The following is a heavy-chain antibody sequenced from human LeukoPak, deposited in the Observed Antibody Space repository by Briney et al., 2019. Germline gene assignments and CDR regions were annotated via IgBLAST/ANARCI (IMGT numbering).Heavy chain of an antibody. V-gene: IGHV3-7*01. J-gene: IGHJ5*02. CDR2: IKEDGSEE. CDR1: GFSFNNFW. D-gene: IGHD4-17*01. Sequence: PGGSLRFSCATSGFSFNNFWMGWVRQAPGKGLESVANIKEDGSEEYYVDSVKGRFTISRDNAKNSLYLQMNSLRVEDTAIYYCARGHYADYTWGQGTPVTVSS. CDR3: ARGHYADYT.